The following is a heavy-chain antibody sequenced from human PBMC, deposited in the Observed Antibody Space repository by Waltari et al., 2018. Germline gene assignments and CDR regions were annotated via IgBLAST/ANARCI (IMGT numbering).Heavy chain of an antibody. Sequence: QVQLQESGQGLVQPSGTLPLTCAVAGDSISGNYWWSWVRQSPEKGLEWIGQVYHSGKTHYNPSLQSRVTISVDKPKNQFSLNLNSVTAADTAVYYCAGDRAIGLFFDYWGRGTLVTVSS. D-gene: IGHD2-2*01. CDR1: GDSISGNYW. V-gene: IGHV4-4*02. J-gene: IGHJ4*02. CDR3: AGDRAIGLFFDY. CDR2: VYHSGKT.